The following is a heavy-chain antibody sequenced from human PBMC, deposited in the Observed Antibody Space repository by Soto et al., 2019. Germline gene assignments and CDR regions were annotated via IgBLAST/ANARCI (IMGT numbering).Heavy chain of an antibody. V-gene: IGHV3-74*01. Sequence: EVQLVESGGGLVQPGGSLRLSCAASGFTFSSYCMHWVRQAPGKGLVWVSRINRDGTSPNFADSVKGRFTISRDNAKNTLYLEMNSLRAEYTAVYYCARESGDYGLPFDFWGRGTLVTVSS. CDR1: GFTFSSYC. D-gene: IGHD4-17*01. CDR2: INRDGTSP. J-gene: IGHJ4*02. CDR3: ARESGDYGLPFDF.